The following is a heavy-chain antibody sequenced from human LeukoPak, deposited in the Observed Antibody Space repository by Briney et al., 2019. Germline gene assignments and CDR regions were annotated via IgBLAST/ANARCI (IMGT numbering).Heavy chain of an antibody. J-gene: IGHJ4*02. CDR1: GGSISSGGYY. Sequence: PSETLSLTCTVSGGSISSGGYYWSWIRQHPGKGLEWIGYIYYSGSTYYNPSLKSRVTISVDKSKNQFSLKPSSVTAADTAVYYCAHRRITIFGGGFDYWGQGTLVTVSS. V-gene: IGHV4-31*09. CDR3: AHRRITIFGGGFDY. CDR2: IYYSGST. D-gene: IGHD3-3*01.